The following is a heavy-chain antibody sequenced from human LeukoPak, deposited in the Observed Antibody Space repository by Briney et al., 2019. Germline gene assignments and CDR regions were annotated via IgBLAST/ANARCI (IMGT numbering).Heavy chain of an antibody. Sequence: ASVKVSCKASGYTFTTYDINWVRQATGQGLEWTGWMNPNSGNTGYAQKFQGRVTMTRNTSISTAYTELSSLRSEDTAVYYCARGPNKSDGGNSGSARFDPWGQGTLVTVSS. D-gene: IGHD4-23*01. CDR1: GYTFTTYD. CDR3: ARGPNKSDGGNSGSARFDP. CDR2: MNPNSGNT. J-gene: IGHJ5*02. V-gene: IGHV1-8*01.